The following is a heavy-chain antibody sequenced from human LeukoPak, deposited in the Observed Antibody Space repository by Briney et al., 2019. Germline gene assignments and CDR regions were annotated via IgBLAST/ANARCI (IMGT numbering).Heavy chain of an antibody. CDR3: AKDMDSYTMVRGVIGQIDY. D-gene: IGHD3-10*01. CDR1: GFTFSSYD. V-gene: IGHV3-30*02. J-gene: IGHJ4*02. Sequence: GGSLRLSCAASGFTFSSYDMYWVRQAPGKGLDWVAFVRYDGSQKYYADSVKGRFTISRDNSKNTLYLQMNSLRAEDTAVYYCAKDMDSYTMVRGVIGQIDYWGQGTLVTVSS. CDR2: VRYDGSQK.